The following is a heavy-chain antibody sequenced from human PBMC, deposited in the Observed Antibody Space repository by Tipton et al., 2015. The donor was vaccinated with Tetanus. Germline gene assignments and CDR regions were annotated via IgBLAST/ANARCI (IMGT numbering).Heavy chain of an antibody. D-gene: IGHD6-19*01. CDR2: IYSGSTT. CDR3: ARAPFDFSDYFDL. Sequence: SLRLSCAASGFTFSSSCMHWVRQGPGKGLEWVSSIYSGSTTYYRDSVRGRFTISRDSSKNSFHLQLNNLRDEDTAIYFCARAPFDFSDYFDLWGQGTPVTVSS. J-gene: IGHJ4*02. V-gene: IGHV3-53*01. CDR1: GFTFSSSC.